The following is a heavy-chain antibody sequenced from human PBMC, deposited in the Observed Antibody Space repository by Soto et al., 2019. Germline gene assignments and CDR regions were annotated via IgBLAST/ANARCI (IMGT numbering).Heavy chain of an antibody. J-gene: IGHJ4*02. Sequence: GPTLENPTQPLTLTCTFSGFSLSTSVMCVSWTRQPPGKALEWLALIDWDDDKYYSTSLKTRLTISKDTSKKQVVLTMTNMDPVDTATYYCARNYPEFDYWGQGTLVTVSS. D-gene: IGHD1-26*01. CDR2: IDWDDDK. CDR3: ARNYPEFDY. CDR1: GFSLSTSVMC. V-gene: IGHV2-70*01.